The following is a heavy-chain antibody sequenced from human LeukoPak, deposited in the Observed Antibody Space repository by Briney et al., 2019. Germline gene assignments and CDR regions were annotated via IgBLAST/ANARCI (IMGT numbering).Heavy chain of an antibody. Sequence: SETLSLTCTVSGGSIRSYYWSWIRQPPGKGLEWIGYIYYSGSTNYNPSLKSRVTISVDTSKNQFSLKLSSVTAADTAVYYCARGNGYTPLDYWGQGTLVTVSS. J-gene: IGHJ4*02. D-gene: IGHD5-24*01. CDR2: IYYSGST. CDR3: ARGNGYTPLDY. V-gene: IGHV4-59*01. CDR1: GGSIRSYY.